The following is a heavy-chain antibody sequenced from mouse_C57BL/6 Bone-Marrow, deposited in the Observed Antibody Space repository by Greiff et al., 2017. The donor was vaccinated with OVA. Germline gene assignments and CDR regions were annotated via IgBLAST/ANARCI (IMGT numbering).Heavy chain of an antibody. CDR1: GSTFTSYW. D-gene: IGHD1-1*01. Sequence: QVQLQQPGAELVMPGASVKLSCKASGSTFTSYWMHWVKQRPGQRLEWIGEIDPSDSYTNYNQKFKGKSTLTVDKSSSTAYMQLSSLTSEDSAVYYCARNYGSSYDWYFDVWGTGTTVTVSS. CDR2: IDPSDSYT. V-gene: IGHV1-69*01. J-gene: IGHJ1*03. CDR3: ARNYGSSYDWYFDV.